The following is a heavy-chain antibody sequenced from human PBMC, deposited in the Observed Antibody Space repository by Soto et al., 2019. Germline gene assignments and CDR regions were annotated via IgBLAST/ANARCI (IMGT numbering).Heavy chain of an antibody. D-gene: IGHD5-12*01. J-gene: IGHJ4*02. CDR3: ARSTEVATIWGWGYYFDY. CDR2: ISYTGST. CDR1: GGSVSSGSHY. V-gene: IGHV4-61*01. Sequence: QVQLQESGPGLVKSSETLSLTCTVSGGSVSSGSHYWSWIRQPPGEGLEWIAYISYTGSTDYNPSLRSRVTISVDMSKNQFSLKLSSVTAADTAVYYCARSTEVATIWGWGYYFDYWGQGTLVTVSS.